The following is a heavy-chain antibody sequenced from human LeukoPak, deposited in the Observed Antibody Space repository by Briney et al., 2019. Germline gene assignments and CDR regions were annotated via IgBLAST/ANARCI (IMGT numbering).Heavy chain of an antibody. Sequence: GGSLRLSCTTSGFNFRAYWMGWVRQAPGKGLEWVSVIYSDGSTYYADSVKGRFTISRDNSKNTLYLQMNSLRAEDTAVYYCASRIMVRGVIFDYWGQGTLVTVSS. J-gene: IGHJ4*02. CDR2: IYSDGST. D-gene: IGHD3-10*01. V-gene: IGHV3-66*01. CDR3: ASRIMVRGVIFDY. CDR1: GFNFRAYW.